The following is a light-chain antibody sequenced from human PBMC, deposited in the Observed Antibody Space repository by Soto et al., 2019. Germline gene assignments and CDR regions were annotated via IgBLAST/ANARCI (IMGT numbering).Light chain of an antibody. CDR3: QERINRPLT. V-gene: IGKV3-11*01. CDR1: QSVNAY. J-gene: IGKJ4*01. Sequence: EIVLTQSPAPLSLSPGARATLSCRASQSVNAYLAWYQQKPAQALRLLIYDASTWATGVPASFSVSGSGTHFTLTISSLEPEDFAVYYCQERINRPLTFGGGTKVDI. CDR2: DAS.